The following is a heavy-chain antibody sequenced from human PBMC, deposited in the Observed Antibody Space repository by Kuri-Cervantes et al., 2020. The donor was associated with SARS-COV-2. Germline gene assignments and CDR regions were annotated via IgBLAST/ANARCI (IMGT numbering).Heavy chain of an antibody. V-gene: IGHV3-23*01. D-gene: IGHD6-13*01. J-gene: IGHJ6*03. CDR1: GFTFSSYW. CDR3: SLSSSSVYYYYMDV. CDR2: ISGSGGST. Sequence: LSLTCAASGFTFSSYWMSWVRQAPGKGLEWVSAISGSGGSTYYSDSVKGRFTISRDNSKNTLYLQMNSLRAEDTAVYYCSLSSSSVYYYYMDVWGKGTTVTVSS.